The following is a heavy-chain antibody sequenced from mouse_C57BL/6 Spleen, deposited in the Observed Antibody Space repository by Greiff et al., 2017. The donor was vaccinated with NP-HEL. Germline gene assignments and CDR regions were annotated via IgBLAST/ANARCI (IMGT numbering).Heavy chain of an antibody. CDR1: GYTFTSYW. V-gene: IGHV1-72*01. Sequence: VQLQQPGAELVKPGASVKLSCKASGYTFTSYWLHWVKQRPGRGLEWLGRIVPNSGGTKYNEKFKSKATLTVDKPSSTAYMQLSSLTSEDSAVYYCSYYSNIYAMDYWGQGTSVTVSS. D-gene: IGHD2-5*01. CDR2: IVPNSGGT. CDR3: SYYSNIYAMDY. J-gene: IGHJ4*01.